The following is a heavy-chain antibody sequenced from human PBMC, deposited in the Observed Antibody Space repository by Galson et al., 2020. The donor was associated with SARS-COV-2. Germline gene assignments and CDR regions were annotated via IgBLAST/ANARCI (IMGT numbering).Heavy chain of an antibody. D-gene: IGHD3-10*01. V-gene: IGHV6-1*01. CDR2: TYYRSKWYN. CDR1: GDSVSSNSAA. Sequence: SQTLSLTCAISGDSVSSNSAAWNWIRQSPSRGLEWLGRTYYRSKWYNDYAVSVKSRITINPDTSKNQFSLQLNSVTPEDTAVYYCAREVQGWFGELTNYYYYYGMDVWGQGTTVTVSS. CDR3: AREVQGWFGELTNYYYYYGMDV. J-gene: IGHJ6*02.